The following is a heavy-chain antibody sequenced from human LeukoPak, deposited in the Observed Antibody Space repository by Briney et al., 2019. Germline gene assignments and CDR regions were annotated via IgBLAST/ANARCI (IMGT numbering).Heavy chain of an antibody. CDR3: AKSGYNRFDY. CDR1: GFDVSNNY. CDR2: ISGSDSST. V-gene: IGHV3-23*01. D-gene: IGHD5-24*01. Sequence: GGSLRLSCAASGFDVSNNYLRWVRQAPGKGLEWVSTISGSDSSTHYADSVKGRFTISRDNSKNTLYLQMNSLRADDTAVYYCAKSGYNRFDYWGQGTLVTVSS. J-gene: IGHJ4*02.